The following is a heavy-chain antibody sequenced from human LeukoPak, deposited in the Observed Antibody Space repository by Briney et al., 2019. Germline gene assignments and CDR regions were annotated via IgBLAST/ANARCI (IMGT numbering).Heavy chain of an antibody. CDR2: IYPGDSDT. V-gene: IGHV5-51*01. J-gene: IGHJ6*02. D-gene: IGHD2-2*01. CDR1: GYSFTSYW. CDR3: ARLLGYCSSTSCDPYYYGMDV. Sequence: GESPKISCKGSGYSFTSYWIGWVRQMPGKGLEWMGIIYPGDSDTRYSPSFQGQVTISADKSISTAYLQWSSLKASDTAMYYCARLLGYCSSTSCDPYYYGMDVWGQGTTVTVSS.